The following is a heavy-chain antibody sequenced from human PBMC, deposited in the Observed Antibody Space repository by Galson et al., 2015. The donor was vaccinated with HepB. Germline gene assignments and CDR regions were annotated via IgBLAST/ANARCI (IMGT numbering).Heavy chain of an antibody. V-gene: IGHV1-2*06. CDR2: INPHNGAT. Sequence: SVKVSCKASGYTFVDYYFHWVRQVSGQRLEWMGRINPHNGATDYAPRFRGRVTFTTDASINTAFLKMNRLTSDDTAVYYYTSRRPDYWGQGTLVTVSS. CDR3: TSRRPDY. CDR1: GYTFVDYY. J-gene: IGHJ4*02.